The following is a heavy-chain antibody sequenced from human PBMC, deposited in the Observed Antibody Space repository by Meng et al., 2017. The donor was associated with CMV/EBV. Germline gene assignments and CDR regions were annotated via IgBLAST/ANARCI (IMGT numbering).Heavy chain of an antibody. D-gene: IGHD6-13*01. CDR2: ISWDGGST. CDR3: AKDSSSDGYYYYGMDV. J-gene: IGHJ6*02. CDR1: GFTFDAYT. Sequence: GGSLRLSCAASGFTFDAYTMHWVRQAPGKGLEWVSLISWDGGSTYYADSVKGRFTISRDNSKNSLYLQMNSLRTEDTALYYCAKDSSSDGYYYYGMDVWGQGTTVTVSS. V-gene: IGHV3-43*01.